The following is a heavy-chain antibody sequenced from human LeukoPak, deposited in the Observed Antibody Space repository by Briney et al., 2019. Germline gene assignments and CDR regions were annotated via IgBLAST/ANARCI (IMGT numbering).Heavy chain of an antibody. J-gene: IGHJ6*02. Sequence: GGSLRLSCAASGFTFSRYGMHWVRQAPGKGLEWVAVISNDGTVTYYADSVKGRFTISRDNAKNTLYLQMNSLRAEDTAVYYCARDRAGKSYRYYYYYGMDVWGQGTTVTVSS. CDR3: ARDRAGKSYRYYYYYGMDV. CDR2: ISNDGTVT. V-gene: IGHV3-30*03. D-gene: IGHD6-19*01. CDR1: GFTFSRYG.